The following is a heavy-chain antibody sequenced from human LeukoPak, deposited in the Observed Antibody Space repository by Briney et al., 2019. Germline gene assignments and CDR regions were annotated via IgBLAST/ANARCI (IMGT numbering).Heavy chain of an antibody. D-gene: IGHD3-3*01. CDR2: ISGSGGST. CDR1: GFTFSSYA. Sequence: GGSLRLSCAASGFTFSSYAMSWVRQAPGKRLEWVSAISGSGGSTYYADSVKGRFTISRDNSKNTLYLQMNSLRAEDTAVYYCAKAPQSKIFGVVIRNCYYMDVWGKGTTVTVSS. J-gene: IGHJ6*03. CDR3: AKAPQSKIFGVVIRNCYYMDV. V-gene: IGHV3-23*01.